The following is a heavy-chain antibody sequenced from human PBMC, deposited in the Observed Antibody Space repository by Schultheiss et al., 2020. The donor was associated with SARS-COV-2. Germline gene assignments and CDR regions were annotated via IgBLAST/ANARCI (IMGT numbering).Heavy chain of an antibody. D-gene: IGHD3-22*01. CDR3: ARAWDDSSGRVDAFDI. CDR1: GFTFSSYA. CDR2: ISSSGSTI. J-gene: IGHJ3*02. Sequence: GESLKISCAASGFTFSSYAMHWVRQAPGKGLEWVSYISSSGSTIYYADSVKGRFTISRDNAKNSLYLQMNSLRAEDTAVYYCARAWDDSSGRVDAFDIWGQGTMVTVSS. V-gene: IGHV3-48*03.